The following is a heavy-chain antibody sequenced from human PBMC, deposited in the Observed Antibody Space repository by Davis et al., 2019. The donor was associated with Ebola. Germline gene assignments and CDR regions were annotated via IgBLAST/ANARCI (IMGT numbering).Heavy chain of an antibody. Sequence: GESLKISCAASGSSFHTYTINWFRQAPGRGLEWLAVISTDGSTTFYADSVKGRFAVSRDDSDNTLILQMNSLRAEDTTVYYCARWRIGHEYIDYWGQGTQVTVS. V-gene: IGHV3-30*09. CDR1: GSSFHTYT. J-gene: IGHJ4*02. CDR2: ISTDGSTT. CDR3: ARWRIGHEYIDY. D-gene: IGHD4-23*01.